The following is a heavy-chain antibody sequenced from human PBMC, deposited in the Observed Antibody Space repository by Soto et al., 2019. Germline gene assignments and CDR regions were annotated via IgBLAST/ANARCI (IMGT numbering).Heavy chain of an antibody. D-gene: IGHD4-17*01. CDR1: GGSIVSYD. J-gene: IGHJ5*01. CDR2: IYYSGST. V-gene: IGHV4-59*01. CDR3: VRVAPIYGDYATWFDS. Sequence: SETLSLTCTVAGGSIVSYDWRWIRQPPGKGLEWIGYIYYSGSTNYNPSLKSRVTISVDTSKNQFFLKLSSVTAADTAVYYCVRVAPIYGDYATWFDSWRQGTLVTVSS.